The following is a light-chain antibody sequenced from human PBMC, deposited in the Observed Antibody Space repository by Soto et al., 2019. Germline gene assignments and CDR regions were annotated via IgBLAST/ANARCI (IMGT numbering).Light chain of an antibody. CDR1: QSVGSSD. CDR3: QLFGSSLWT. J-gene: IGKJ1*01. Sequence: EIVLTQSPGTLSLSPGERATLSCRASQSVGSSDLAWYQQKLGQAPRLLIYGASSRATGIPDRFSGSGSGPDFPLTISRLEPEDFAVYYCQLFGSSLWTFGQGTRVEIK. V-gene: IGKV3-20*01. CDR2: GAS.